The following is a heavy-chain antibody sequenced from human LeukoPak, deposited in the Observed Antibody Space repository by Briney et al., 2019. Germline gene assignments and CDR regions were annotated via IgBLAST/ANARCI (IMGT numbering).Heavy chain of an antibody. J-gene: IGHJ4*02. CDR2: INPNSGGT. Sequence: GALVKVSCKASGYTFTGYYMHWVRQAPGQGLEWIGWINPNSGGTNYAQKFQGRVTMTRDTSISTAYMELSRLRSDDTAVYYCARDRGWYCSSTSCSSRVFDYWGPGTLVTVSS. CDR1: GYTFTGYY. D-gene: IGHD2-2*01. CDR3: ARDRGWYCSSTSCSSRVFDY. V-gene: IGHV1-2*02.